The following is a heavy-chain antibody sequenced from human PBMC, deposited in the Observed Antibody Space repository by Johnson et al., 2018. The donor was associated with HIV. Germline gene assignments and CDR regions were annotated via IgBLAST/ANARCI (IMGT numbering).Heavy chain of an antibody. D-gene: IGHD2-8*02. Sequence: VQLVESGGGLVQPGGSLRLSCAASGFTFSSYGMHWVRQAPGKGLEWVAFIRYAGSNKYYADSVKGRFTISRDNSKNTLYLQMNSLRAEDTAVYYCAKSGLFVLVVYAPDVFDVWGQGTMVTVSS. V-gene: IGHV3-30*02. J-gene: IGHJ3*01. CDR2: IRYAGSNK. CDR3: AKSGLFVLVVYAPDVFDV. CDR1: GFTFSSYG.